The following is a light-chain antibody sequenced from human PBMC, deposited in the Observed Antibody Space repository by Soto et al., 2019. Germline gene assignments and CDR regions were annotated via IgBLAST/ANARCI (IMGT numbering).Light chain of an antibody. V-gene: IGKV1-39*01. CDR1: QSISNY. CDR2: AAS. CDR3: QQYNYFPAT. Sequence: DIPMTQSPSSLSASVGYRVTITCRASQSISNYLNWYQQKPGKAPKLLSYAASSLQSGVPSRFSGSGFGTEFTLTISRLQPDDFATYYCQQYNYFPATFGQGTKVDIK. J-gene: IGKJ1*01.